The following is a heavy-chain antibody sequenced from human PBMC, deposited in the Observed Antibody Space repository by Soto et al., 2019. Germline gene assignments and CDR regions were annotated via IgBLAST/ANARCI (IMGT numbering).Heavy chain of an antibody. CDR1: GGSISSYY. CDR3: ARNYGHAFDI. V-gene: IGHV4-59*01. CDR2: IYYSGST. J-gene: IGHJ3*02. Sequence: QVQLQESGPGLVKPSETLSLTCTVSGGSISSYYWSWIRQPPGKGLEWIGYIYYSGSTNYNPSLQSRVTISVETSKNHFSLKLSSVTAADTAVYYCARNYGHAFDIWGQGTMVTVSS. D-gene: IGHD1-7*01.